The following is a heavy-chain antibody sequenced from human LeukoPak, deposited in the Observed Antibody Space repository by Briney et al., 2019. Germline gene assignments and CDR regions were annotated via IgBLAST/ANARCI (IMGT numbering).Heavy chain of an antibody. CDR1: GYTFTSYG. V-gene: IGHV1-18*01. J-gene: IGHJ4*02. D-gene: IGHD3-10*01. Sequence: ASVKVSCKASGYTFTSYGISWVRQAPGQGLEWMGWISAYNGNTNYAQKLQGRVTMTRETSTSTVYMDLSNLRSDDTAVYYCAKSYGSGRAHDFWGQGTLVTVSS. CDR2: ISAYNGNT. CDR3: AKSYGSGRAHDF.